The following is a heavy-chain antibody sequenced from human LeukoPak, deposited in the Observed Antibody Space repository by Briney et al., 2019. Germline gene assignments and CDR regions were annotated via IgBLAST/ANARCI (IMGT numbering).Heavy chain of an antibody. Sequence: SETLSLTCTVSGGSLSGYYWTWIRQPPGKGLEWIGCIYSSGSTSYKPSLKSRITISVDTSKNQFSLNLSSVTAADTAVYYCVRGKAAAGAIWFDPWGQGNLVTVSS. CDR2: IYSSGST. CDR1: GGSLSGYY. D-gene: IGHD6-13*01. V-gene: IGHV4-59*01. J-gene: IGHJ5*02. CDR3: VRGKAAAGAIWFDP.